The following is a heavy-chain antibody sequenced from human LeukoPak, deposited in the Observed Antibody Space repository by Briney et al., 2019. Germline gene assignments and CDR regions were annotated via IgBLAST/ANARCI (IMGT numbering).Heavy chain of an antibody. J-gene: IGHJ4*02. Sequence: SETLSLTCAVYGGSFSGYYWSWIRQPPGKGLGWIGEINHSGSTNYNPSLKSRVTISVDTSKNQFSLKLSSVTAADTAVYYCARVGYYYGSGTDYWGQGILVTVSS. CDR1: GGSFSGYY. CDR3: ARVGYYYGSGTDY. D-gene: IGHD3-10*01. CDR2: INHSGST. V-gene: IGHV4-34*01.